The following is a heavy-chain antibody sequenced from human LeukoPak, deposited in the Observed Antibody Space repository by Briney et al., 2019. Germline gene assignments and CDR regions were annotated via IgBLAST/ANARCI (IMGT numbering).Heavy chain of an antibody. CDR3: ARDEGNYDFWSGYYFDY. J-gene: IGHJ4*02. Sequence: GGSLRLSCAASGFTFSSYAISWVRQAPGQGLEWMGRIIPILGIANYAQKFQGRVTITADKSTSTAYMELSSLRSEDTAVYYCARDEGNYDFWSGYYFDYWGQGTLVTVSP. D-gene: IGHD3-3*01. CDR2: IIPILGIA. V-gene: IGHV1-69*04. CDR1: GFTFSSYA.